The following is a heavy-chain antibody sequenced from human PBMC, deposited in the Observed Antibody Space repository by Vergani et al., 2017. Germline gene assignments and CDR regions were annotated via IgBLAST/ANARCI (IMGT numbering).Heavy chain of an antibody. D-gene: IGHD6-19*01. V-gene: IGHV2-26*01. CDR2: IFSNDEK. CDR3: ARDAPWYSSGWDYYYGMDV. CDR1: GFSLSNARMG. J-gene: IGHJ6*02. Sequence: QVTLKESGPVLVKPTETLTLTCTVSGFSLSNARMGVSWIRQPPGKALEWLAHIFSNDEKSYSTSLKGRLTISKDTSKSQVVLTMTNMDPVDTATYYCARDAPWYSSGWDYYYGMDVWGQGTTVTVSS.